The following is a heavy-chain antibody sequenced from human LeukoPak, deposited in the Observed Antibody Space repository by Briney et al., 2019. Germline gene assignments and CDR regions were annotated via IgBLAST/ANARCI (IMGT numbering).Heavy chain of an antibody. J-gene: IGHJ4*02. V-gene: IGHV1-46*01. CDR2: INPSGGST. D-gene: IGHD6-19*01. CDR1: GYTFTSYY. CDR3: ARTSPGWTFDY. Sequence: ASVKVSCKASGYTFTSYYMHWVRQAPGQGLEWMGIINPSGGSTSYAQKFQGRVTMTRDTSTSTVYMDLSSLRSEDTAVYYCARTSPGWTFDYWGQGTLVTVSS.